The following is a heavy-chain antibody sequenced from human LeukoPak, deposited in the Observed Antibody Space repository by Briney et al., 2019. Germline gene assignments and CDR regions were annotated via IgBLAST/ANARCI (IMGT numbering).Heavy chain of an antibody. D-gene: IGHD3-22*01. CDR3: AKDARGYHRPIDH. Sequence: GGSLRLSCAAFGFTFTDFAIISVRQAPGKGLEWVSGIGGGGTNTDYADSVKGRFTISRDNSKNTLTLQMSSLRADDTAVYFCAKDARGYHRPIDHWGQGILVTVSS. V-gene: IGHV3-23*01. J-gene: IGHJ4*02. CDR2: IGGGGTNT. CDR1: GFTFTDFA.